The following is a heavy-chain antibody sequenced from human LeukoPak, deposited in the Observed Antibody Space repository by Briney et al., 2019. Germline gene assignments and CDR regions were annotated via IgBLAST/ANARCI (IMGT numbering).Heavy chain of an antibody. CDR2: ISGSGGST. CDR3: AKDLESGYSYGRLIDY. CDR1: GFTFSSYA. V-gene: IGHV3-23*01. Sequence: PGGSLRPSCAASGFTFSSYAMSWVRQAPGKGLEWVSAISGSGGSTYYADSVKGRFTISRDNSKNTLYLQMNSLRAEDTAVYYCAKDLESGYSYGRLIDYWGQGTLVTVSS. J-gene: IGHJ4*02. D-gene: IGHD5-18*01.